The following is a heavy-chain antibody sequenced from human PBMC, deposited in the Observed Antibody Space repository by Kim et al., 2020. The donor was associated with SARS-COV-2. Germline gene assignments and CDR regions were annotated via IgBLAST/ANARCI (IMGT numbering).Heavy chain of an antibody. J-gene: IGHJ4*02. CDR3: ARDLHRAEAAGGY. V-gene: IGHV1-2*02. Sequence: NYVEKFQGRVTMTRDTSISTAYMELSRLESDDTAVYFCARDLHRAEAAGGYWGQGTLVTVSS. D-gene: IGHD6-13*01.